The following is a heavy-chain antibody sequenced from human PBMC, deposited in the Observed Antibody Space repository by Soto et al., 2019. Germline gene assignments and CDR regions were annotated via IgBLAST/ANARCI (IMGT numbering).Heavy chain of an antibody. D-gene: IGHD3-10*01. CDR1: GDTFSSFG. CDR3: ARDQESITNRILQY. Sequence: ASVKVSCKASGDTFSSFGFSWVRQAPGQGLEWLGWISAYNGNTHYAQKVRDRVTLTTDTSTNTAYMELRSLTSDDTAVYYCARDQESITNRILQYWGQGTRVTVSS. J-gene: IGHJ4*02. V-gene: IGHV1-18*01. CDR2: ISAYNGNT.